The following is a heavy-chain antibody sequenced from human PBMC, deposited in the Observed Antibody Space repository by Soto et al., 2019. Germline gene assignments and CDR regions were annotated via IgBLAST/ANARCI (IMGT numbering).Heavy chain of an antibody. D-gene: IGHD6-13*01. CDR2: IYYSGST. CDR3: ARSIAAAGTYYYYGMDV. Sequence: QVQLQESGPGLVKPSQTLSLTCTVSGGSISSGDYYWSWIRQPPGKGLEWIGYIYYSGSTYYNPSLLSRVTISVDTSKNQFSLKLSSVTAADTAVYYCARSIAAAGTYYYYGMDVWGQGTTVTVSS. V-gene: IGHV4-30-4*01. J-gene: IGHJ6*02. CDR1: GGSISSGDYY.